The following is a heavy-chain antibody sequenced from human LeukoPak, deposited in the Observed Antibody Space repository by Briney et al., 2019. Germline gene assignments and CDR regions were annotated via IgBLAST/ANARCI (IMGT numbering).Heavy chain of an antibody. CDR1: GGSISSYY. J-gene: IGHJ4*02. V-gene: IGHV4-4*07. D-gene: IGHD3-9*01. CDR3: ARQKLYFAPPMGFDY. Sequence: PSETLSLTCTVSGGSISSYYWSWIRQPAGKGLEWIGRIYSSGSTNYNPSLKSRVTISVDTSKNQFSLKVNSVTAADTAVYYCARQKLYFAPPMGFDYWGQGSLVTVSS. CDR2: IYSSGST.